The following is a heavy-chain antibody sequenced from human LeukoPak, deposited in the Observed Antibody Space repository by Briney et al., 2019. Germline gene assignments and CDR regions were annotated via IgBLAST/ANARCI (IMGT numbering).Heavy chain of an antibody. CDR2: INHSGST. CDR3: TRRLITRDYASDIDV. Sequence: SETLSLICAVYVGSFSGYYWSWIRQPPGKGLEWIGEINHSGSTNYNPSLKSRVTISVDTSKNQFSLKLTSVTAADTAVYYCTRRLITRDYASDIDVWGTGTTVTVSS. V-gene: IGHV4-34*01. CDR1: VGSFSGYY. D-gene: IGHD4-17*01. J-gene: IGHJ6*03.